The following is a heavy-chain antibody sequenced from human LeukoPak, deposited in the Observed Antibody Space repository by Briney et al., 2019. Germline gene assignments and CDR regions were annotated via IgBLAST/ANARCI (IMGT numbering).Heavy chain of an antibody. V-gene: IGHV4-38-2*02. CDR3: ARGRRRTLYSSGHFDY. J-gene: IGHJ4*02. CDR1: AYSISSGYY. CDR2: IYHSGNT. D-gene: IGHD6-19*01. Sequence: SETLSLTCTVSAYSISSGYYWGWIRQPPGKGLEWIGSIYHSGNTYYNPSLKSRVTMSVETSKSQFSLNLRSVTAADTAVYYCARGRRRTLYSSGHFDYWGQGTLVTVSS.